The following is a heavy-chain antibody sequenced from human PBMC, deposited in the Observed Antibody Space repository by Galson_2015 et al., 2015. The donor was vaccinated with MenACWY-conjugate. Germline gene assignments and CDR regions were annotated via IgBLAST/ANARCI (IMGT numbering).Heavy chain of an antibody. Sequence: SLRLSCAASGFTFRNYWMTWVRQAPGKGLEWVATIKKDGSEKYYVDSVKGRFTVSRDNAKNSMPLEMTSLRVEDTAVYYCARGHYGMDAWGQGTTVTVSS. CDR3: ARGHYGMDA. J-gene: IGHJ6*02. V-gene: IGHV3-7*03. CDR1: GFTFRNYW. CDR2: IKKDGSEK.